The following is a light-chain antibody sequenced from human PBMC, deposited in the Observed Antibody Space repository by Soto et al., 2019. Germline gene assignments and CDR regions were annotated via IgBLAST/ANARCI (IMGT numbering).Light chain of an antibody. V-gene: IGKV3-20*01. CDR3: QHYETSPPSYT. CDR1: QSLTSNY. J-gene: IGKJ2*01. Sequence: EIVLTQSPGTLSLSPGERATLSCRASQSLTSNYLAWYQQKPGQAPRLLIFGASSRATGIQDRFSGSGSGSDFTLTISRLEPEDFAVYYCQHYETSPPSYTFGQGNKLEI. CDR2: GAS.